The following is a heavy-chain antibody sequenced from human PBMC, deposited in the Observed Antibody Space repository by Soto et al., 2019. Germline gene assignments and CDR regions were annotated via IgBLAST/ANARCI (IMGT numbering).Heavy chain of an antibody. Sequence: GXSLRLSCAASGFTVSSNYLSWVRQAPVKGLEWVSVIYSGGSTYYADSVKGRFTISRHNSKNTLYLQMNSLRAEDTAVYYCARDPPINDYWGQGTLVTVSS. CDR3: ARDPPINDY. CDR1: GFTVSSNY. V-gene: IGHV3-53*04. CDR2: IYSGGST. J-gene: IGHJ4*02.